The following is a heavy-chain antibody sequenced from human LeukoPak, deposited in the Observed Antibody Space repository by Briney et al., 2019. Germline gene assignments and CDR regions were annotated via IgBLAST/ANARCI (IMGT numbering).Heavy chain of an antibody. D-gene: IGHD6-19*01. CDR2: ISSNGGSI. CDR3: VKDRGSSGWSGIDD. CDR1: GFSFSTYA. J-gene: IGHJ4*02. V-gene: IGHV3-64D*09. Sequence: PGGSLRLSCSASGFSFSTYAMHWVRQPPGKGLEYVSVISSNGGSIYYGDSVKGRFTVSRDNSIYTLYLQMSSLRPEDTAVYYCVKDRGSSGWSGIDDWGQGTPVTVSS.